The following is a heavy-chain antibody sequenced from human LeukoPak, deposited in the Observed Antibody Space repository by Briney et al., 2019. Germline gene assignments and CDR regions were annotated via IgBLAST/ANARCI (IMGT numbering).Heavy chain of an antibody. Sequence: AGGSLRLSCAASGFTFSSYGMHWVRQAPGKGLEWVAFIRNDGAKTYYADSAKGRFTISRDNSRNTLYLQMNSLTAEDAAVFYCAKDGVILAPGVYWYMDVWGRGTTVTVSS. D-gene: IGHD3-16*02. V-gene: IGHV3-30*02. CDR1: GFTFSSYG. CDR3: AKDGVILAPGVYWYMDV. J-gene: IGHJ6*03. CDR2: IRNDGAKT.